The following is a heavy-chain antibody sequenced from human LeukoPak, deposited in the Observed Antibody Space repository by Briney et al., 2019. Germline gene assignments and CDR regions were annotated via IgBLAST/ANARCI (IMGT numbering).Heavy chain of an antibody. CDR1: GGSISSGFYY. Sequence: SETLSLTRTVSGGSISSGFYYWSWIRQPAGKGLEWIGRIYTSGSTNYNPSLKSRVTISLDTSKNQFSLKLSSVTAADTAVYYCARRKDGHDYWGQGTLVTVSS. D-gene: IGHD1-14*01. V-gene: IGHV4-61*02. J-gene: IGHJ4*02. CDR2: IYTSGST. CDR3: ARRKDGHDY.